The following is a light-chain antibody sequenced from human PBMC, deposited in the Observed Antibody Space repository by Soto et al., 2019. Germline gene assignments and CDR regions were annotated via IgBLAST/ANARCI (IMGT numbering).Light chain of an antibody. CDR1: SSNIGAVYG. V-gene: IGLV1-40*01. J-gene: IGLJ3*02. CDR2: GNN. Sequence: QSVLTQPPSVSETPGQRVTISCTGSSSNIGAVYGVHWYQHLPGTAPKLLIYGNNNRPSGVPDRFSGSKSGTSASLAITGLQAEDEADYYCQSYDSSLGGWVFGGGTNSPS. CDR3: QSYDSSLGGWV.